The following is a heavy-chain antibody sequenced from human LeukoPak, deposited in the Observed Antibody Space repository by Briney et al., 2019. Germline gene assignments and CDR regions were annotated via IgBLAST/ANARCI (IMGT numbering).Heavy chain of an antibody. Sequence: GGSLRLSCAASGFTFSDYYMSWIRQAPGKGLEWVSYISSSSSYTNYADSVKGRFTISRDNAKNSLYLQMNSLRAEDTAVYYCASDLPRLRATNYYVMDVWGQGTTVTVSS. D-gene: IGHD1-26*01. J-gene: IGHJ6*02. CDR2: ISSSSSYT. CDR3: ASDLPRLRATNYYVMDV. V-gene: IGHV3-11*06. CDR1: GFTFSDYY.